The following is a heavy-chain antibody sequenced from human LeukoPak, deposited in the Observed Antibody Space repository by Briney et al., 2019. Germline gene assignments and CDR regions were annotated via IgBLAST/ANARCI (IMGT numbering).Heavy chain of an antibody. V-gene: IGHV3-23*01. CDR2: ISGSGGST. CDR1: GITLSNYG. D-gene: IGHD3-22*01. CDR3: AKRGVVIRVILVGFHKEAYYFDS. Sequence: GSLRLSCAVSGITLSNYGMTWVRQAPGKGLEWVAGISGSGGSTNYADSVKGRFTISRDNPKNTLYLQMNSLRAEDTAVYFCAKRGVVIRVILVGFHKEAYYFDSWGQGALVTVSS. J-gene: IGHJ4*02.